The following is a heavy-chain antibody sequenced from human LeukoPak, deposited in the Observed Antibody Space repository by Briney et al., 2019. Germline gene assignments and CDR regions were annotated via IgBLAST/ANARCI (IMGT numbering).Heavy chain of an antibody. D-gene: IGHD6-13*01. Sequence: ASVKVSCKASGYTFISYGFSWVRQAPGQGLEWMGWISSYNGHTNYAHKVQGRVTITRDTSASTAYMELSSLRSEDTAVYYCARNSAAASRFAWFDPWGQGTLVTVSS. J-gene: IGHJ5*02. CDR2: ISSYNGHT. CDR1: GYTFISYG. V-gene: IGHV1-18*01. CDR3: ARNSAAASRFAWFDP.